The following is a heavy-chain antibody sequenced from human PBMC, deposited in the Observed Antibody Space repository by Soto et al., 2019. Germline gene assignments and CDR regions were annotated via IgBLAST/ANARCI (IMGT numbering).Heavy chain of an antibody. D-gene: IGHD1-26*01. CDR1: GDSVSSNSAG. CDR3: ARGEQYSGRIFDY. CDR2: TYYRSKWYY. V-gene: IGHV6-1*01. J-gene: IGHJ4*01. Sequence: PSQTLSLTCAITGDSVSSNSAGWSWVRQSPSRGLEWLGRTYYRSKWYYEYAVSVRRRITINPDTSKNQYSLQLNSVTPEDTAVYFCARGEQYSGRIFDYWGQGTLVTVSS.